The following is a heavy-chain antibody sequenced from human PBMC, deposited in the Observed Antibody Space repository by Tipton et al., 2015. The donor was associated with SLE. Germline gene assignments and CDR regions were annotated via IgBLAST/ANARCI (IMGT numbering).Heavy chain of an antibody. CDR3: ARGWLRTGFAF. CDR1: GGSVATKGAA. CDR2: IYYQSKWYS. V-gene: IGHV6-1*01. D-gene: IGHD3-16*01. J-gene: IGHJ4*02. Sequence: GLVKPSQTLSLTCAISGGSVATKGAAWNWIRQSPSRGLEWLGRIYYQSKWYSDFAVSVQSRITIIPDTSENHFSLQLNSVTPEDTAIYYCARGWLRTGFAFWGQGTLVTVSS.